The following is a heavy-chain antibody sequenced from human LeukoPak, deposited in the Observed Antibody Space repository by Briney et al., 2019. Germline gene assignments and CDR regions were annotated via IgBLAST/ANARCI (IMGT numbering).Heavy chain of an antibody. D-gene: IGHD6-13*01. J-gene: IGHJ4*02. CDR1: GFTFSSYN. V-gene: IGHV3-30*18. CDR3: AKDEGFRAAAEGTPDY. CDR2: ISYDGSNK. Sequence: GGSLRLSCAASGFTFSSYNIHWVRQAPGKGLEWVALISYDGSNKYYADSVKGRFTISRDISKDTLYLQMNSLRAEDTAVYYCAKDEGFRAAAEGTPDYWGQGTLVTVSS.